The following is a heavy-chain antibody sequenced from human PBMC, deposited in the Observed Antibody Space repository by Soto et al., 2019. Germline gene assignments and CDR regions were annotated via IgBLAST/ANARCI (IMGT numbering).Heavy chain of an antibody. V-gene: IGHV4-59*08. CDR3: TTEAYDNSGSLAFDI. D-gene: IGHD3-22*01. CDR1: GGSITNYY. Sequence: LSLTCTVSGGSITNYYYSWIRQPPGKGLEWIGYIFHTGTTSYNPSLKSRVTLSVDTSQSQFSLELNSVTAANTAVYYCTTEAYDNSGSLAFDIWGPGTLVTVSS. J-gene: IGHJ3*02. CDR2: IFHTGTT.